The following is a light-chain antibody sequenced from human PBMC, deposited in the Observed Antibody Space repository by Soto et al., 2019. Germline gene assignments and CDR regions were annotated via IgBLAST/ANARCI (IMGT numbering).Light chain of an antibody. J-gene: IGKJ1*01. V-gene: IGKV3-20*01. CDR1: QSVSSSY. Sequence: EIVLTQSPGTLSLSPGERATLSCRASQSVSSSYLAWYQQKPGQAPRLLIYAASSRATDIPDRCSGSESGTDFPLTISRLEPEVFAEYYCQHYGSPVAFGQGTKVEIK. CDR3: QHYGSPVA. CDR2: AAS.